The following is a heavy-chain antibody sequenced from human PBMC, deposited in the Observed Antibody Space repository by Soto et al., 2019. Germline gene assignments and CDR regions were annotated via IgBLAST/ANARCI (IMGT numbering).Heavy chain of an antibody. CDR2: ISGSGGST. CDR1: GFTFSSYA. D-gene: IGHD3-10*02. CDR3: AKGFVDYYVPFDY. Sequence: GGSLRLSCAASGFTFSSYAMSWVRQAPWKGLEWVSAISGSGGSTYYADSVKGRFTISRDNSKNTLYLQMNSLRAEDTAVYYCAKGFVDYYVPFDYWGQGTLVTVSS. J-gene: IGHJ4*02. V-gene: IGHV3-23*01.